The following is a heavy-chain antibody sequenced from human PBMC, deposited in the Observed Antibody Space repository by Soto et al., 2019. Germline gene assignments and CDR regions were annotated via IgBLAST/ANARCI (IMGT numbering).Heavy chain of an antibody. J-gene: IGHJ3*02. CDR1: GGSISSSSYY. V-gene: IGHV4-39*01. D-gene: IGHD4-17*01. CDR2: IYYSGST. CDR3: ARQYGDYTAFDI. Sequence: SGTLSLTCPFSGGSISSSSYYWGWIRQPPGKGLEWIGGIYYSGSTYYNPSLKSRVTISVGTSKYQFSLKLSSVTAADTAVYYCARQYGDYTAFDIWGQGTMVTVSS.